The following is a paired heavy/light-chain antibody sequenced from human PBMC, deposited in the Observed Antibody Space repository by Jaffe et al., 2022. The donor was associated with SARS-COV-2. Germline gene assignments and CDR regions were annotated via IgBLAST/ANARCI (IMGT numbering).Light chain of an antibody. CDR3: MQALQTPPYT. J-gene: IGKJ2*01. V-gene: IGKV2-28*01. CDR1: QSLLHSNGYNY. Sequence: DIVMTQSPLSLPVTPGEPASISCRSSQSLLHSNGYNYLDWYLQKPGQSPQLLIYWGSNRASGVPDRFSGSGSGTDFTLKISRVEAEDVGVYYCMQALQTPPYTFGQGTKLEIK. CDR2: WGS.
Heavy chain of an antibody. CDR1: GFTFSSYW. D-gene: IGHD5-12*01. CDR2: INTDGTYT. J-gene: IGHJ6*02. V-gene: IGHV3-74*01. Sequence: EVQLVESGGGLVQPGGSLRLSCAASGFTFSSYWMHWVRRAPGKGLVWVSRINTDGTYTHYADSVKGRFTISRDNAKNTLYLQMNSLRAGDTAVYYCVRDSYDSYLYYGMDVWGQGTTVTVSS. CDR3: VRDSYDSYLYYGMDV.